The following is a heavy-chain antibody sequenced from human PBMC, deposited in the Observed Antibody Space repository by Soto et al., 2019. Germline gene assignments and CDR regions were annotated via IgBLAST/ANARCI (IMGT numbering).Heavy chain of an antibody. CDR3: AIYPPSFPSFDF. J-gene: IGHJ4*02. V-gene: IGHV1-8*01. CDR1: GYRFTDHD. Sequence: GASVKVSCKASGYRFTDHDINWVRQASGQGLEWMGWMNPDSGKTEFVGKFQGRVTMTRDTSISTAYMEISGLSSEDTAVYFCAIYPPSFPSFDFWGQETQAPVP. CDR2: MNPDSGKT. D-gene: IGHD3-16*02.